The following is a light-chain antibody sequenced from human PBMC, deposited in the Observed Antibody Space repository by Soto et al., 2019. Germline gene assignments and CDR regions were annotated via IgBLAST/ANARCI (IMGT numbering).Light chain of an antibody. CDR2: YAS. J-gene: IGKJ3*01. Sequence: EIVLTQSPATLSLSPGERATLSCRASQSVSSSIFWYQQKAGQAPRLLISYASNRATGIPARFSGSGSGTDFTLTISSLEPEDFAVYYCQQRTNWPPFTFGPGTTVELK. CDR1: QSVSSS. CDR3: QQRTNWPPFT. V-gene: IGKV3-11*01.